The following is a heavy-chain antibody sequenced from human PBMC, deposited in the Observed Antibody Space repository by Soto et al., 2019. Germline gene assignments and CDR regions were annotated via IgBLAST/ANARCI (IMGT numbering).Heavy chain of an antibody. V-gene: IGHV4-34*01. CDR1: GGSFSGYY. D-gene: IGHD3-9*01. CDR2: INHSGST. J-gene: IGHJ4*02. CDR3: ARARGITIKVVRGNSFAY. Sequence: PSETLSLTCAVYGGSFSGYYGSWIRQPPGKGLEWIGEINHSGSTNYNPSLKSRVTISVDTSKNQFSLKLSSATAADTAVYYCARARGITIKVVRGNSFAYGGQGPLVPVS.